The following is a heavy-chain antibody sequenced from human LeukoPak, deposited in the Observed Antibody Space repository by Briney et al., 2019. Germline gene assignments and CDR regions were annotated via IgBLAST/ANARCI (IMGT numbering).Heavy chain of an antibody. J-gene: IGHJ5*02. D-gene: IGHD6-19*01. CDR1: GDSVSSNRAA. V-gene: IGHV6-1*01. Sequence: SQTLSLTCAISGDSVSSNRAAWNWIRQSPSRGLEWLGRTYYRSKWYNDYAVSVKSRITINPDTSKNQFSLQLNSVTPEDTAVCYCAREDSSGWHGGGDWFDPWGQGTLVTVSP. CDR3: AREDSSGWHGGGDWFDP. CDR2: TYYRSKWYN.